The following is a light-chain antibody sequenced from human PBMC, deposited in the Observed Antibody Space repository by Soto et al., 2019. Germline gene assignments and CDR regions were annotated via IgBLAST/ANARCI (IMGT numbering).Light chain of an antibody. Sequence: QSALTQPASVSGSPGQSVTISCTVTSNNIDSHNFVSWYQQHTGKVPKLMIYEDTERPSGVSDRFSGSKSGRTASLTISGLQTEDEADYYCCSYAGQTVFFAGGTKVTVL. J-gene: IGLJ2*01. CDR2: EDT. V-gene: IGLV2-23*01. CDR3: CSYAGQTVF. CDR1: SNNIDSHNF.